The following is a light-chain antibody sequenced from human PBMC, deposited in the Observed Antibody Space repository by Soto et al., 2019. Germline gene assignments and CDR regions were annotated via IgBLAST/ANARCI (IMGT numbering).Light chain of an antibody. CDR3: SSYAGNNIFV. Sequence: QSALTQPRSVSGSPGQSVTISCTGTSSDVGNYNYVSWYQQHPGKAPKVMIYDVTKRPSGVPDRFSGSKSGITASLTISGLQADDEADYYCSSYAGNNIFVFGTGTKLTVL. J-gene: IGLJ1*01. CDR2: DVT. CDR1: SSDVGNYNY. V-gene: IGLV2-11*01.